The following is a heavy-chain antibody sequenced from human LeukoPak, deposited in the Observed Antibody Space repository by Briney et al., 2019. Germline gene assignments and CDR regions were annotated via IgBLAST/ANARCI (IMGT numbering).Heavy chain of an antibody. J-gene: IGHJ4*02. CDR3: AKLPTVVTDFDY. V-gene: IGHV3-48*03. CDR1: GFTFSSYE. Sequence: GGSLRLSCAASGFTFSSYEMNWVRQAPGKGLEWVSYISSSGSTIYYADSVKGRFTISRDNAKNTLYLQMNSLRAEDTAVYYCAKLPTVVTDFDYWGQGTLVTVSS. CDR2: ISSSGSTI. D-gene: IGHD4-23*01.